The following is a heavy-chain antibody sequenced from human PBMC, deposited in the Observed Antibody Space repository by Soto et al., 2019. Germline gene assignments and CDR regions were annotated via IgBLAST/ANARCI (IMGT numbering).Heavy chain of an antibody. V-gene: IGHV1-69*01. J-gene: IGHJ6*02. CDR2: IIPIFGTA. D-gene: IGHD3-10*01. CDR3: ARLKRITMVRGETYAYGMDV. Sequence: QVQLVQSGAEVKKPGSSVKVSCKASGGTFSSYAISWVRQAPGQGLEWMGGIIPIFGTANYAQKFQGRVTITADESTSTAYMELSRLRSEDTAVYYCARLKRITMVRGETYAYGMDVWGQGTTVTVSS. CDR1: GGTFSSYA.